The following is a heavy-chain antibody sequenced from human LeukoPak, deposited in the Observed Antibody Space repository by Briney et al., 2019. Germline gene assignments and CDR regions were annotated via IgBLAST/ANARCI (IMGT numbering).Heavy chain of an antibody. CDR1: GGSINSYY. Sequence: SETLSLTCTVSGGSINSYYWSWIRQPPGKGLEWIGYIYYSGSTNYNPSLKSRVTISVDTSKNQFSLKLSSVTAADTAVYYCASRSSSSMLLDAFDIWGQGTMVTVSS. CDR3: ASRSSSSMLLDAFDI. V-gene: IGHV4-59*01. D-gene: IGHD6-13*01. J-gene: IGHJ3*02. CDR2: IYYSGST.